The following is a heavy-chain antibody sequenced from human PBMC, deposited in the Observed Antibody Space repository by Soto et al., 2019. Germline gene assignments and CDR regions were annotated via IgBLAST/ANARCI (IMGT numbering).Heavy chain of an antibody. CDR3: ARDARSGAHSASSGYSLSYFDY. CDR1: GGPISSSNW. D-gene: IGHD3-22*01. J-gene: IGHJ4*02. Sequence: SETLSLTCAVSGGPISSSNWWSWVRQPPGKGLEWIGEIYHSGSTNYNPSLKSRVTISVDKSKNQFSLKLSSVTAADTAVYYCARDARSGAHSASSGYSLSYFDYWGQGTLVT. V-gene: IGHV4-4*02. CDR2: IYHSGST.